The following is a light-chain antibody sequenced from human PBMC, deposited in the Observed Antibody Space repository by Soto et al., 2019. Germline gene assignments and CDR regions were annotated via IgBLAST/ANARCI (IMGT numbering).Light chain of an antibody. CDR3: QQYSYSLT. J-gene: IGKJ4*01. CDR1: QSISTW. Sequence: DIQMTQSPSTLSASVGDRVTITCRASQSISTWLAWYQQKPGKAPKFLIYEASNLESGVPSRFSGSGSGTAFTLTISSLQPDDFATYYCQQYSYSLTFGGGTKVEIK. V-gene: IGKV1-5*03. CDR2: EAS.